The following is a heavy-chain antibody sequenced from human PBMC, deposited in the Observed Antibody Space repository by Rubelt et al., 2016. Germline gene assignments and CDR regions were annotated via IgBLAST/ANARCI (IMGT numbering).Heavy chain of an antibody. Sequence: EVHLEESGGGLVQPGGSLRLSCAASGFTFSSYWMSWVRQAPGKGLEWVANIKQDGSEKYYVESVKVLFTISRDNAKNSLYLQMNSLRAEDTAVYYCARVRRGQQLVVFGYCDYWGQGTLVTVSS. CDR1: GFTFSSYW. D-gene: IGHD6-13*01. J-gene: IGHJ4*02. CDR2: IKQDGSEK. V-gene: IGHV3-7*01. CDR3: ARVRRGQQLVVFGYCDY.